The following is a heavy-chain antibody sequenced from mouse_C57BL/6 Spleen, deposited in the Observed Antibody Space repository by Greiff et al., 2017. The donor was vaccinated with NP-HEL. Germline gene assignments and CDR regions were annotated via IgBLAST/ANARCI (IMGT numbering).Heavy chain of an antibody. D-gene: IGHD1-1*01. CDR1: GYTFTSYW. Sequence: QVQLQQPGAELVRPGSSVKLSCKASGYTFTSYWMDWVKQRPGQGLEWIGNIYPSDSETHYNQKFKDKATLTVDKSSSTAYMQLSSLTSEDSPVYYCARQTPYYYGSSYGYFDYWGQGTTLTVSS. J-gene: IGHJ2*01. CDR2: IYPSDSET. V-gene: IGHV1-61*01. CDR3: ARQTPYYYGSSYGYFDY.